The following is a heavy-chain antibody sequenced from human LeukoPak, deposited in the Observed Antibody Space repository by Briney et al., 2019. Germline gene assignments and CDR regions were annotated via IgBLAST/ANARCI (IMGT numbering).Heavy chain of an antibody. J-gene: IGHJ4*02. D-gene: IGHD3-22*01. V-gene: IGHV3-23*01. CDR1: GFTFSNYA. Sequence: TGGSLRLSCAASGFTFSNYAMNWVRQAPGKGLEWVSSISESGEDPSYADSVKGRFIISRDNSRNSLYLQMNSLRAEDTAVYYCASGRRAGGYFYDSSESEDYWGQGTLVTVSS. CDR2: ISESGEDP. CDR3: ASGRRAGGYFYDSSESEDY.